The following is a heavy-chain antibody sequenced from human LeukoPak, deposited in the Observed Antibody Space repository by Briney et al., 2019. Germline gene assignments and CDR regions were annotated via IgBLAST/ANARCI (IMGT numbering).Heavy chain of an antibody. V-gene: IGHV3-23*01. CDR2: ISGSGGST. D-gene: IGHD3-22*01. CDR1: GFTFSSEA. J-gene: IGHJ4*02. Sequence: GGSLRLACAAAGFTFSSEAMSWGRQAPGKGLEWVSAISGSGGSTYYADSVKGRFTISRDNSKNTLYLQMNSLRAEDTAVYYCAKGGYYYDSSGYQSPRFDYWGQGTLVTASS. CDR3: AKGGYYYDSSGYQSPRFDY.